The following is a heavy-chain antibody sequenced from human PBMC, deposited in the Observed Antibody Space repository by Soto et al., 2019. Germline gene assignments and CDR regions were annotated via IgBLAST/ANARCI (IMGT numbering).Heavy chain of an antibody. D-gene: IGHD2-2*01. V-gene: IGHV3-21*01. Sequence: GGSLRLSCAASGFTFSSYSMNWVRQAPGKGLEWVSSISSSSSYIYYADSVKGRFTISRDNAKNSLYLQMNSLRAEDTAVYYCARDWDYCSSTSCRLRDAFDIWGQGTMVTVSS. CDR3: ARDWDYCSSTSCRLRDAFDI. CDR1: GFTFSSYS. J-gene: IGHJ3*02. CDR2: ISSSSSYI.